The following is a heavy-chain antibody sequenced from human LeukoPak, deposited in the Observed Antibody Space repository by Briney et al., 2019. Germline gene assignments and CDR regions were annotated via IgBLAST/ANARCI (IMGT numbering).Heavy chain of an antibody. CDR1: GYTFTSYD. V-gene: IGHV1-8*01. CDR3: ARVVESSGYSGQFDY. D-gene: IGHD3-22*01. CDR2: MNPNSGNT. Sequence: ASVKVSCKASGYTFTSYDINWVRQATGQGREWMGWMNPNSGNTGYAQKFQGRVTMTRNTSISTAYMELSSLRSEDTAVYYCARVVESSGYSGQFDYWGQGTLVTVSS. J-gene: IGHJ4*02.